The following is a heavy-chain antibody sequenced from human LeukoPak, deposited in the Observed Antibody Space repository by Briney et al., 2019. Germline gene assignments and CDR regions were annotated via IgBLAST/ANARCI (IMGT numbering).Heavy chain of an antibody. Sequence: GGSLRLSCAASGFTFSSYSMNWVRQAPGKGLEWVSSISSSSSYIYYADSVKGRFTISRDNAKNSLYLQMSSLRAEDTAVYYCARDLGELLGPYYYYGMDVWGQGTTVTVSS. J-gene: IGHJ6*02. V-gene: IGHV3-21*01. CDR2: ISSSSSYI. CDR1: GFTFSSYS. D-gene: IGHD1-26*01. CDR3: ARDLGELLGPYYYYGMDV.